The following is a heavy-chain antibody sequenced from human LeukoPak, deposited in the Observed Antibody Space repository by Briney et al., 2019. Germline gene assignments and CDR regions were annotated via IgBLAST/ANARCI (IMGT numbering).Heavy chain of an antibody. J-gene: IGHJ4*02. D-gene: IGHD3-10*01. Sequence: ASVKVSCKASGYTFTSYNIDWVRQAPGQGFEWMGWMNPNCGAAGYAQKLQGRVTMTRNTAITTAYMELSSLRSEDTAVYYCLSLVRGIPYWGQGTLLTVSS. V-gene: IGHV1-8*01. CDR1: GYTFTSYN. CDR2: MNPNCGAA. CDR3: LSLVRGIPY.